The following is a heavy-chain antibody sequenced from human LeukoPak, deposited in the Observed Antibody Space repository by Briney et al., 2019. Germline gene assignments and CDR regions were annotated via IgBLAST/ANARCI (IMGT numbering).Heavy chain of an antibody. Sequence: GGSLRLSCTVSGFIFYSYGMHWVRQAPGKGLEWVAVLSYDGSKKYYADSVQGRFTISRDNFQNTLYLQMNSLGAEDTAVYYCAKVLWFGVSAPQAFDFWGQGTMVTVSS. CDR2: LSYDGSKK. CDR3: AKVLWFGVSAPQAFDF. CDR1: GFIFYSYG. V-gene: IGHV3-30*18. D-gene: IGHD3-10*01. J-gene: IGHJ3*01.